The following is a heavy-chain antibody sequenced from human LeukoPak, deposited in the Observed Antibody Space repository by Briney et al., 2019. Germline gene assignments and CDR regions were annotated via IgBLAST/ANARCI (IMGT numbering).Heavy chain of an antibody. CDR3: ARDAYYYDSSGYYYVFDY. CDR2: INHSGST. J-gene: IGHJ4*02. D-gene: IGHD3-22*01. Sequence: SETLSLTCAVYGGSFSGYYWSWIRQPPGKGLEWTGEINHSGSTNYNPSLKSRVTISVDTSKNQISLKLSSVTAADTAVYYCARDAYYYDSSGYYYVFDYWGQGTLVTVSS. V-gene: IGHV4-34*01. CDR1: GGSFSGYY.